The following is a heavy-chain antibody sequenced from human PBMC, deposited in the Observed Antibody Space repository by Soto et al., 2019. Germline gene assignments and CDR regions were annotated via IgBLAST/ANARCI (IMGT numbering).Heavy chain of an antibody. CDR1: GFSFSNAW. J-gene: IGHJ6*02. Sequence: EVQLVESGGGLVKPGGSLRLSCAASGFSFSNAWMNWVRQAPGKGLEWVGRIKRKIDGEATDYAGPVKGRFTVFRDDSKSAQYLQMNSLKGDDTAVYYCTTGSVEGVWGQGTTVTVS. V-gene: IGHV3-15*07. CDR2: IKRKIDGEAT. CDR3: TTGSVEGV. D-gene: IGHD2-15*01.